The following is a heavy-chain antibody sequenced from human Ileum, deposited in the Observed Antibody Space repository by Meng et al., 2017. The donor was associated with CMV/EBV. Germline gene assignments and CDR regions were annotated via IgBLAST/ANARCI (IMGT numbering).Heavy chain of an antibody. D-gene: IGHD5-12*01. CDR1: GSFSPYT. Sequence: QVQIHQGGPGRLKPSETLSLTCSLGGSFSPYTWSWIRQAPGKGLEWIGEINQYGSTNFNPSVKSRVTISRDTSKNQFSLRLNSVTAADAAVYYCVTADHHAIKYWGQGTLVTVSS. V-gene: IGHV4-34*01. CDR3: VTADHHAIKY. J-gene: IGHJ4*02. CDR2: INQYGST.